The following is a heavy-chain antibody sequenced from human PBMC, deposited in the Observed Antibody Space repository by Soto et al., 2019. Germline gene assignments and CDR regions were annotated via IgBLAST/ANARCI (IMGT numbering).Heavy chain of an antibody. CDR3: AKDTAPGFYDANGHLDY. Sequence: SLRLSFVVSGISFDDYAMHWVRQVAGKGLEWVSGINWDSGDIGYADSVKGRFTISRDNAKNSLYLQMNSLKTEDTALYYCAKDTAPGFYDANGHLDYWGQGTLVTVSS. V-gene: IGHV3-9*01. CDR1: GISFDDYA. J-gene: IGHJ4*02. D-gene: IGHD2-8*01. CDR2: INWDSGDI.